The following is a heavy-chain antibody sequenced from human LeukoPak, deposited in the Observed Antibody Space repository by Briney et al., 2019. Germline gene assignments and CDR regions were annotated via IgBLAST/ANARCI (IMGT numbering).Heavy chain of an antibody. D-gene: IGHD4-17*01. J-gene: IGHJ6*02. CDR1: GGSISSGSYY. CDR3: ARAIAVTGGDV. CDR2: IYTSGST. V-gene: IGHV4-61*02. Sequence: SQTLSLTCTVSGGSISSGSYYWSWIRQPAGKGLEWIGRIYTSGSTNYNPSLKSRVTISVDTSKNQFSLKLSSVTAADTAVYYCARAIAVTGGDVWGQGTTVTVSS.